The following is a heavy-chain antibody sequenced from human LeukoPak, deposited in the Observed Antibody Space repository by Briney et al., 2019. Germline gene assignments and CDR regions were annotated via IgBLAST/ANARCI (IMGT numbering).Heavy chain of an antibody. Sequence: GGSLRLSCAASGFIFSNYWMSWVRQAPGKGLEWVANIKPDGSEKYYVDSLKGRFTISRDNAKDSLYLQMNSLRVEDTAVYYCARGGNSSWDYWGQGALVTVSS. CDR1: GFIFSNYW. V-gene: IGHV3-7*01. CDR3: ARGGNSSWDY. J-gene: IGHJ4*02. CDR2: IKPDGSEK. D-gene: IGHD6-6*01.